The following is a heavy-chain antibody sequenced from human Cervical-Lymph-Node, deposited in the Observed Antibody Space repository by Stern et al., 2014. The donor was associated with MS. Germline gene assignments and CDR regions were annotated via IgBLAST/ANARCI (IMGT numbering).Heavy chain of an antibody. CDR1: GFTFSSYA. J-gene: IGHJ4*02. V-gene: IGHV3-23*04. CDR3: AKSTVTSLSEY. Sequence: VQLVQSGGGFVQPGGSLSLSCAASGFTFSSYAMSWVRQAPGKGLEWVSAISGSGGSTSYADTVKGRFTISRGASKNTLDPQMNSLRAEDTAVYYCAKSTVTSLSEYWGQGTLVTVTS. D-gene: IGHD4-17*01. CDR2: ISGSGGST.